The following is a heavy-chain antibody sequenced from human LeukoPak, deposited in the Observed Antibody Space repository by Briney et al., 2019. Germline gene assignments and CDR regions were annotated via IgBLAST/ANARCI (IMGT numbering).Heavy chain of an antibody. J-gene: IGHJ4*02. CDR1: GFTVSSNS. Sequence: GGSLRLSCTVSGFTVSSNSMSWVRQAPGKGLEWVSFIYSGGSTHYSDSVKGRFTISRDNSKNTLYLQMNSLRAEDTAVYYCARRAGAYSHPYDYWGQGTLVTVSS. V-gene: IGHV3-53*01. CDR2: IYSGGST. CDR3: ARRAGAYSHPYDY. D-gene: IGHD4/OR15-4a*01.